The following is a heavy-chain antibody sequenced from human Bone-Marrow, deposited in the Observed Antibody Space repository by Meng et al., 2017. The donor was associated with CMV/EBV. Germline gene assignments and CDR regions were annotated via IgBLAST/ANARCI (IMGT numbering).Heavy chain of an antibody. V-gene: IGHV3-74*01. CDR1: GFTFSSYS. CDR2: INSDGSST. J-gene: IGHJ4*02. D-gene: IGHD2-2*01. Sequence: GESLKISCAASGFTFSSYSMNWVRQAPGKGLVWVSRINSDGSSTSYADSVKGRFTISRDSAKNTLYLQMNSLRAEDTAVYYCARAVVVPATTDYWGQGTLVTVSS. CDR3: ARAVVVPATTDY.